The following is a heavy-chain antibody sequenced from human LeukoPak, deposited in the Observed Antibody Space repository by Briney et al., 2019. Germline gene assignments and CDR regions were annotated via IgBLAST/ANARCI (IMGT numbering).Heavy chain of an antibody. CDR3: ATIPFDSSGFYDAFDI. CDR1: GFTFSSYG. D-gene: IGHD6-19*01. Sequence: GGSLRLSCAASGFTFSSYGMHWVRQAPGKGLEWVAVIWYDGSNKYYADSVKGRFTISRDNSKNTLYLQMNSLRAEDTAVYYCATIPFDSSGFYDAFDIWGQGTKVTVSS. V-gene: IGHV3-33*01. J-gene: IGHJ3*02. CDR2: IWYDGSNK.